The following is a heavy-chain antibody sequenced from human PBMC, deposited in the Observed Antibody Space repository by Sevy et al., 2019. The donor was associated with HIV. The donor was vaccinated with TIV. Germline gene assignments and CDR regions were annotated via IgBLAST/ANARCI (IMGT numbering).Heavy chain of an antibody. CDR3: ASSFPTSGYTYPYYYMDV. CDR1: GGSISSSSYY. J-gene: IGHJ6*03. Sequence: SETLSLACTVSGGSISSSSYYWGWIRQPPGKGLECIGNMYYSGITYFNPSLKSRVTISVDTSKNQFSLKLRSVTAADTAVYYCASSFPTSGYTYPYYYMDVWGKGTTVTVSS. V-gene: IGHV4-39*01. D-gene: IGHD5-18*01. CDR2: MYYSGIT.